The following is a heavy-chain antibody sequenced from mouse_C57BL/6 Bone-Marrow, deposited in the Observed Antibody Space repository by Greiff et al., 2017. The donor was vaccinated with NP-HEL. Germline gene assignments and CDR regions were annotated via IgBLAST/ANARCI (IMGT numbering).Heavy chain of an antibody. CDR1: GYTFTSYW. CDR3: AIYYGPPYYFGG. Sequence: QVQLQQSGAELVMPGASVKLSCKASGYTFTSYWMHWVKQRPGQGLEWIGEIDPSDSYTNYNQKFKGKSTLTVDKSSSTAYMQLSSLTSEDSAVYFCAIYYGPPYYFGGWGQGTTLTVSS. V-gene: IGHV1-69*01. D-gene: IGHD2-1*01. CDR2: IDPSDSYT. J-gene: IGHJ2*01.